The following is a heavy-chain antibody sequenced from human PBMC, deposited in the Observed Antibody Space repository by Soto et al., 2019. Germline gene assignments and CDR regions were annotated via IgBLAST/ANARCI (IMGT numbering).Heavy chain of an antibody. J-gene: IGHJ6*02. Sequence: QVQLVESGGGVVQPGKSLRLSWAASGFTFSTYGMHWVRQAPGKGLEWVAVISYDGSNQYYADSVKGRFTISRDNSKNTLYLQKHSLRSEDTDVYYCEKDSTGYFHWLLAGGKDVWGQATTVTLSS. CDR2: ISYDGSNQ. CDR3: EKDSTGYFHWLLAGGKDV. D-gene: IGHD3-9*01. CDR1: GFTFSTYG. V-gene: IGHV3-30*18.